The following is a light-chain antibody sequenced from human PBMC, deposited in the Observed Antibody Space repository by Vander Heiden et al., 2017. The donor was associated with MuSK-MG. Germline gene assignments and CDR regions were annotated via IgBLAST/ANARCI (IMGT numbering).Light chain of an antibody. V-gene: IGLV1-44*01. CDR1: SSNFGSNT. CDR2: RDN. CDR3: AVWDDSLNGPVT. J-gene: IGLJ2*01. Sequence: QSVLTQPPSASGTPGQRVTLSCSGSSSNFGSNTVNWYQRVPGSAPKLLIYRDNRRPLGVPDRFSGSKSETSASLAIGGLQSEDEADYYCAVWDDSLNGPVTFGGGTKLTVL.